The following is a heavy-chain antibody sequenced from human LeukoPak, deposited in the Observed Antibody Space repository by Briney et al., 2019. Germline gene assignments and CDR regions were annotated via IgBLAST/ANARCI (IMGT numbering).Heavy chain of an antibody. CDR1: GFTFSSYA. D-gene: IGHD3-22*01. V-gene: IGHV3-23*01. CDR3: ARVRPSYYYDSSGYGPFDY. Sequence: GGSLGLSCAASGFTFSSYAMSWVRQAPGKGLEWVSAISGSGGSTYYADSVKGRFTISRDNAKNSLYLQMNSLRAEDTAVYYCARVRPSYYYDSSGYGPFDYWGQGTLVTVSS. J-gene: IGHJ4*02. CDR2: ISGSGGST.